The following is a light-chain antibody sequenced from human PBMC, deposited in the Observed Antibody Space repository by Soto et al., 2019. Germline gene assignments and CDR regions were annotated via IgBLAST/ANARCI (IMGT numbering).Light chain of an antibody. CDR3: QQYGSSPLWT. CDR1: QNVRSN. V-gene: IGKV3-20*01. Sequence: EIVMTQSPATLSVSPVERATLSCRASQNVRSNLAWYQQKPGQAPRLLIYGASSRATGIPDRFSGSGSGTDFTLTISRLEPEDFAVYYCQQYGSSPLWTFGQGTKVDI. J-gene: IGKJ1*01. CDR2: GAS.